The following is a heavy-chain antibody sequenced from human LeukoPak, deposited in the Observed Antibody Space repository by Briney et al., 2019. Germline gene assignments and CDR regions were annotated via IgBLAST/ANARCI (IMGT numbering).Heavy chain of an antibody. CDR2: IKQDGSEK. D-gene: IGHD3-3*01. V-gene: IGHV3-7*01. J-gene: IGHJ5*02. Sequence: GGSLRLSCAASGFTFSSYWMSWVRQAPGKGLEWVANIKQDGSEKYYVDSVKGRFTISRDNAKNSLYLQMNSLRAEDTAVYYCARDKRDYDFWSGYYTEGFDPWGQGTLVTVSS. CDR1: GFTFSSYW. CDR3: ARDKRDYDFWSGYYTEGFDP.